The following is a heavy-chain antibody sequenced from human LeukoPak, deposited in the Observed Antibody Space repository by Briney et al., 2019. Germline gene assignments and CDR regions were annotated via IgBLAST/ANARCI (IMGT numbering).Heavy chain of an antibody. J-gene: IGHJ6*02. Sequence: PSETLSLTCTVSGGSISSYYWSWIRQPPGKGLEWIGYIYYSGSTNYNPSLKSRVTISVDTSKNQFSLKLSSVTAADTAVYYCARSGDYVVGYYYYYGMDVWGQGTTVTVSS. CDR1: GGSISSYY. CDR2: IYYSGST. V-gene: IGHV4-59*01. D-gene: IGHD4-17*01. CDR3: ARSGDYVVGYYYYYGMDV.